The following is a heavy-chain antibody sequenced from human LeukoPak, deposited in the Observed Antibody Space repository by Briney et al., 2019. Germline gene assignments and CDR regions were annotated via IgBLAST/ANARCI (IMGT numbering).Heavy chain of an antibody. CDR3: AKDYAVAGYYYYYYMDV. CDR2: ISYDGSNK. Sequence: GRPLRLSCAASGFTFSSYGMHWVRQAPGKWLEWVAVISYDGSNKYYADSVKGRFTISRDNSKNTLYLQMNSLRAEDTAVYYCAKDYAVAGYYYYYYMDVWGKGTTVTVSS. D-gene: IGHD6-19*01. CDR1: GFTFSSYG. V-gene: IGHV3-30*18. J-gene: IGHJ6*03.